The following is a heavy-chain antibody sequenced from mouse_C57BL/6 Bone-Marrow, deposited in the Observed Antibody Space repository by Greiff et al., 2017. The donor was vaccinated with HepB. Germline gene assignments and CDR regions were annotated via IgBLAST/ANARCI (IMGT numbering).Heavy chain of an antibody. CDR1: GISITTGNYR. V-gene: IGHV3-5*01. CDR2: IYYSGTI. CDR3: AREDYYGSSYWYFDV. D-gene: IGHD1-1*01. J-gene: IGHJ1*03. Sequence: DVQLQESGPGLVKPSQTVFLTCTVTGISITTGNYRWSWIRQFPGNKLEWIGYIYYSGTITYNPSLTSRTTITRDTPKNQFLLEMNSLTAEDTATYYCAREDYYGSSYWYFDVWGTGTTVTVSS.